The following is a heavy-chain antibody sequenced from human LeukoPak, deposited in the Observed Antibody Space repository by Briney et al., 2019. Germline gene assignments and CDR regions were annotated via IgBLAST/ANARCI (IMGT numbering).Heavy chain of an antibody. D-gene: IGHD3-16*01. CDR2: IYSGGST. Sequence: GGSLRLSCAASGFTVSSNYMSWVRQAPGKGLEWVSVIYSGGSTYYAGSVKGRFTISRDNSKNTLYLQMNSLRAEDTAVYYCARDLFGGNMAFDYWGQGTLVTVSS. CDR3: ARDLFGGNMAFDY. J-gene: IGHJ4*02. CDR1: GFTVSSNY. V-gene: IGHV3-66*01.